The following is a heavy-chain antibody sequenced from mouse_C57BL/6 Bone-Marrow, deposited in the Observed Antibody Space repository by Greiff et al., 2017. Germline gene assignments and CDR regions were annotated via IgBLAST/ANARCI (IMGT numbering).Heavy chain of an antibody. Sequence: QVQLQQSGAELVRPGASVKLSCKASGYTFTDYYINWVKQRPGQGLEWIARIYPGSGNTYYNEKFKGKATLTAEKSSSTAYMQLSILTSEDSAVYFCARPNWDVGAMDYWGQGTSVTVSA. CDR1: GYTFTDYY. CDR2: IYPGSGNT. CDR3: ARPNWDVGAMDY. J-gene: IGHJ4*01. D-gene: IGHD4-1*02. V-gene: IGHV1-76*01.